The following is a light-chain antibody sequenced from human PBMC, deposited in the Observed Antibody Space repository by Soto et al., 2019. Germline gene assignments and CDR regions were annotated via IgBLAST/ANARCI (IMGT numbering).Light chain of an antibody. CDR2: GAS. Sequence: IVMTQSPATLSMSPGERATLSCRASQSLNRDLAWYQQKPGQSPRLLIFGASIRATGIPARFSGSGSGTDFTLTISSLEPEDSAVYYCQQRSNWRTFGQGTKVDIK. CDR1: QSLNRD. V-gene: IGKV3-11*01. CDR3: QQRSNWRT. J-gene: IGKJ1*01.